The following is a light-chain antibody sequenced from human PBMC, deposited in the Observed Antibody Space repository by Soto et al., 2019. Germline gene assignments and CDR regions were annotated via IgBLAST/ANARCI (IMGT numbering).Light chain of an antibody. CDR3: QQYDNLRWT. V-gene: IGKV1-27*01. Sequence: DIQMTQSPTSLSASVGDTVTLTCRTSQGISEYLAWYQQKPGKVPKLLIYGASILQSGVPSRFSGRGSGTLFTLTISSLQPEDFATYYCQQYDNLRWTFGQGTKVEIK. J-gene: IGKJ1*01. CDR2: GAS. CDR1: QGISEY.